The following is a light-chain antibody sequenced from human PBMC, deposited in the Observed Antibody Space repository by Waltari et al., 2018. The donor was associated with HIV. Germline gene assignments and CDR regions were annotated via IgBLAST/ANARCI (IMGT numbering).Light chain of an antibody. Sequence: LSPGERATLSCRASQSISSGYLAWYQQRPGQPPRLLIYGASNRATGIPDRFSGSGSGTVFTLTITGMEPEDFAMYYCQQYGSSPCTFGLGTKLEI. J-gene: IGKJ2*02. CDR1: QSISSGY. CDR3: QQYGSSPCT. V-gene: IGKV3-20*01. CDR2: GAS.